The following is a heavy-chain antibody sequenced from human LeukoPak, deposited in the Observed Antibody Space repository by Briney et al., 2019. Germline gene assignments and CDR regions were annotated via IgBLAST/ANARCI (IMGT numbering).Heavy chain of an antibody. CDR3: ARGTTTTGYYFDY. D-gene: IGHD4-17*01. Sequence: PGGSLRLSCAASGFTFSSYGMHWVRQAPGKGLEWVAFIRYDGSNKYYADSVKGRFTISRDSSKNTLFLEMNSLRVEDTAVYYCARGTTTTGYYFDYWGQGTLVTVSS. CDR1: GFTFSSYG. J-gene: IGHJ4*02. V-gene: IGHV3-30*02. CDR2: IRYDGSNK.